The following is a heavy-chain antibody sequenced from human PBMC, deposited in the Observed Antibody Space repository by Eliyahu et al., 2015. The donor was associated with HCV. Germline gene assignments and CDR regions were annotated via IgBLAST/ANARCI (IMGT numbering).Heavy chain of an antibody. CDR3: ARDRLSLRDTAMVTGALGY. J-gene: IGHJ4*02. D-gene: IGHD5-18*01. CDR2: IWYDGSNK. Sequence: QVQLVESGGGVVQPGRSLRLSCAASGFTFSSYGMHWVRQAPGKGLEWVAVIWYDGSNKYYADSVKGRFTISRDNSKNTLYLQMNSLRAEDTAVYYCARDRLSLRDTAMVTGALGYWGQGTLVTVSS. CDR1: GFTFSSYG. V-gene: IGHV3-33*01.